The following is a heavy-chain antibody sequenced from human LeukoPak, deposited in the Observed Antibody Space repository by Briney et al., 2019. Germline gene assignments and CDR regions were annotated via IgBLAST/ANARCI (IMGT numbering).Heavy chain of an antibody. CDR3: ARGRVRGYCSGGSCYSSAFDY. CDR2: INHSGST. J-gene: IGHJ4*02. Sequence: PGGSLRLSCAASGFTFSSYAMSWVRQAPGKGLEWIGEINHSGSTNYNPSLKSRVTISVDTSKNQFSLKLSSVTAADTAVYYCARGRVRGYCSGGSCYSSAFDYWGQGTLVTVSS. D-gene: IGHD2-15*01. V-gene: IGHV4-34*01. CDR1: GFTFSSYA.